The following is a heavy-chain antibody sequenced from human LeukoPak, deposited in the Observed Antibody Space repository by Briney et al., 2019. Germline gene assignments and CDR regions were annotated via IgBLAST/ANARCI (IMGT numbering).Heavy chain of an antibody. CDR1: GFTFDDYA. CDR3: AKTSVPATAIHSGQFDY. V-gene: IGHV3-9*01. D-gene: IGHD2-2*01. Sequence: GGSLRLSCAASGFTFDDYAMHWVRQAPGKGLEWVSGISWNSGSIGYADSVKGRFTISRDNAKNSLYLQMNSLRAEDTALYYCAKTSVPATAIHSGQFDYWGQGTLVTVSS. J-gene: IGHJ4*02. CDR2: ISWNSGSI.